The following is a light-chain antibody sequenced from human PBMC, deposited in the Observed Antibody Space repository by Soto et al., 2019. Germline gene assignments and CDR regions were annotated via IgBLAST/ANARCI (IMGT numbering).Light chain of an antibody. J-gene: IGKJ5*01. V-gene: IGKV3-20*01. CDR2: GAS. Sequence: EIVLTQSPGTLSLSPGERATLSCRASQSVSSDYLAWYQQKPGQAPRLLIYGASTRATGIPDRFSGSGSGTDFTLTISRLEPEDFAVYYCQQYGSSITFDQGTRLEIK. CDR3: QQYGSSIT. CDR1: QSVSSDY.